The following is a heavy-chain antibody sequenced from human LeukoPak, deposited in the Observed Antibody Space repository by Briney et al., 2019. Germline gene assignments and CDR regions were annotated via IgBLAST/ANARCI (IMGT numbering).Heavy chain of an antibody. V-gene: IGHV3-11*01. J-gene: IGHJ4*02. CDR3: ARDLSAHGSGSYPFGY. D-gene: IGHD3-10*01. CDR2: ISSSGSTI. CDR1: GFTFSDYY. Sequence: PGGSLRLSCAASGFTFSDYYTSWIRQAPGKGLEWVSYISSSGSTIYYADSVKGRFTISRDNAKNSLYLQMNSLRAEDTAVYYCARDLSAHGSGSYPFGYWGQGTLVTVSS.